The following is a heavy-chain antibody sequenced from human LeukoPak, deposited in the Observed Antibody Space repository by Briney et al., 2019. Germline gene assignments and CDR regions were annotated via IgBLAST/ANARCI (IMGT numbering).Heavy chain of an antibody. Sequence: ASLYVSCKASGYTFTGYYMHSVRQAPGQGLEWMGIINPSGGSTSYTQKLQGRVTMTRDTSTSTVYMELSSLRSQDTAVYYCARGPAGEYDMLTGYPNVDYWGQGTLVTVSS. CDR3: ARGPAGEYDMLTGYPNVDY. CDR1: GYTFTGYY. D-gene: IGHD3-9*01. V-gene: IGHV1-46*01. CDR2: INPSGGST. J-gene: IGHJ4*02.